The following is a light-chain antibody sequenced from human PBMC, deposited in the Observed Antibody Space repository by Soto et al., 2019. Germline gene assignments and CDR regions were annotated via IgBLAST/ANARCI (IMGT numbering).Light chain of an antibody. CDR3: AAWDDSLNGVYV. CDR1: SSNIGSNT. V-gene: IGLV1-44*01. CDR2: SNN. J-gene: IGLJ1*01. Sequence: QSVLTQPPSASGTPGQRVTISCSGSSSNIGSNTVNWYQQLPGTAPKLLTYSNNQRPSGVPDRFSGPKSGTSASLAISGLQSEDEADYYCAAWDDSLNGVYVFGTGTKVTVL.